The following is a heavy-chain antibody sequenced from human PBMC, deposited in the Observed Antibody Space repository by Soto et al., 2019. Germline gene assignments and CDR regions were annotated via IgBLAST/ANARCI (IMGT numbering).Heavy chain of an antibody. J-gene: IGHJ4*02. Sequence: TLSLTCTVAGVSISSGGYYWSWIRQHPGKGLEWIGYIYYSGSTYYNPSLKSRVTISVDTSKNQFSLKLSSVTAADTAVYYCARDTSRYSSRFDYWGQGTLVTVSS. D-gene: IGHD6-19*01. CDR3: ARDTSRYSSRFDY. V-gene: IGHV4-31*03. CDR1: GVSISSGGYY. CDR2: IYYSGST.